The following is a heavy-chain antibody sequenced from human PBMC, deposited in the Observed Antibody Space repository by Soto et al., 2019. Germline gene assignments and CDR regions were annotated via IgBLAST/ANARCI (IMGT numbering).Heavy chain of an antibody. CDR2: ISAYNGNT. D-gene: IGHD1-26*01. V-gene: IGHV1-18*01. J-gene: IGHJ4*02. Sequence: QVQLVQSGAEVKKPGASVKVSCKASGYTFTSYGISWVRQAPGQGLEWMGWISAYNGNTNYAQMLQGRDTMTTDTSTNTAYMELMSLRADATAVYYCARGVGASYYFDSWGQGTLVTVSP. CDR3: ARGVGASYYFDS. CDR1: GYTFTSYG.